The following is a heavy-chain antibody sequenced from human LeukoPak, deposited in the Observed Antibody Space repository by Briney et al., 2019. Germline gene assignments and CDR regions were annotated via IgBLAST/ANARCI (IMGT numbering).Heavy chain of an antibody. CDR1: GGSFSGYY. Sequence: SETLSLTCAVYGGSFSGYYWSWIRQPPGKGLEWIGEINHSGSTNHNPSLKSRVTISVDTSKNQFSLKLSSVTAADTAVYYCATSPYGSGSYTDYWGQGTLVTVSS. CDR2: INHSGST. V-gene: IGHV4-34*01. CDR3: ATSPYGSGSYTDY. D-gene: IGHD3-10*01. J-gene: IGHJ4*02.